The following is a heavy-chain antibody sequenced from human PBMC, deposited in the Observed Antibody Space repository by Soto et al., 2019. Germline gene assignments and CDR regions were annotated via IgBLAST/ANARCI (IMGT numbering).Heavy chain of an antibody. CDR3: AKDLNSNHPCSACDY. V-gene: IGHV3-30*18. D-gene: IGHD4-4*01. CDR1: GFTFSSYG. J-gene: IGHJ4*02. Sequence: GGSLRLSCAASGFTFSSYGMHWVRQAPGKGLEWVAVISYDGSNKYYADSVKGRFTISRDNSKNTLYLQMNSLRAEDTAVYYCAKDLNSNHPCSACDYWGQGTLVTVSS. CDR2: ISYDGSNK.